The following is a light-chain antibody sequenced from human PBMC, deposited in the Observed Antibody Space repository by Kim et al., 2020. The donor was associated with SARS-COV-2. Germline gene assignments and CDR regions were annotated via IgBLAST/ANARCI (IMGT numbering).Light chain of an antibody. V-gene: IGKV3-15*01. J-gene: IGKJ5*01. Sequence: DIVLMQSPATLAVSPGDRATLSCRASQSVINNLAWYQQRPGQAPRLVIYGASTRATGIPARFSGSGSGTEFTLTLSSLQTEDFAVYYCHQYNNWPLTFGQGTRLEIK. CDR3: HQYNNWPLT. CDR1: QSVINN. CDR2: GAS.